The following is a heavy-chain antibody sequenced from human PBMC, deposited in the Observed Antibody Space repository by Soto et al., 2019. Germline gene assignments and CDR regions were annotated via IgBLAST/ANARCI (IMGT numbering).Heavy chain of an antibody. CDR3: ARTFDYSGMDV. CDR1: GDSIASGYY. J-gene: IGHJ6*02. Sequence: SETLSLSCAGSGDSIASGYYGVWVRQSPGRGLEWIGSIYHAGSVYYNPSLNSRVAVSLDTSKHHSSLTLPSVTPADTAVYYCARTFDYSGMDVWGQGTPVT. V-gene: IGHV4-38-2*01. CDR2: IYHAGSV.